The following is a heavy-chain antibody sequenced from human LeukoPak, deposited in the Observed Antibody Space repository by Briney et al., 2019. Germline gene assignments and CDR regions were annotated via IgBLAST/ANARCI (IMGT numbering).Heavy chain of an antibody. V-gene: IGHV4-34*01. J-gene: IGHJ6*02. D-gene: IGHD3-22*01. CDR2: INHSGST. CDR1: GGSFSGYY. Sequence: SETLSLTCAVYGGSFSGYYWSWIRQPPGKGLEWIGEINHSGSTNYNPSLKSRVTISVDTSKNQFSLKLSSVTAADTAVYYCASSRYTSTMIPFPDYYYYGMDVWGQGTTVTVSS. CDR3: ASSRYTSTMIPFPDYYYYGMDV.